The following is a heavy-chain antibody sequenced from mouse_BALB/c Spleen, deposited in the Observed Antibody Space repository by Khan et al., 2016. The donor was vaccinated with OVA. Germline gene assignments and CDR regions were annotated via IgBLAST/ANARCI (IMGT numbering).Heavy chain of an antibody. D-gene: IGHD1-1*01. Sequence: DLVKPGASVKLSCKASGYTFTSYWINWIKQRPGQGLEWIGRIGPGSGSSYYNEMFKGKATLTVDTSSTTAYIQLSSLPSEDSAVYFCARENYYGSSCYAMDYWGQGTSATVSS. CDR3: ARENYYGSSCYAMDY. CDR2: IGPGSGSS. V-gene: IGHV1S41*01. J-gene: IGHJ4*01. CDR1: GYTFTSYW.